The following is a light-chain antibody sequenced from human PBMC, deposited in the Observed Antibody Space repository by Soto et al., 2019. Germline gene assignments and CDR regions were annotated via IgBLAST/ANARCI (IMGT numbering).Light chain of an antibody. CDR1: QSVSSN. J-gene: IGKJ1*01. V-gene: IGKV3-15*01. Sequence: EIVMTQSPATLSVSPGERATLPCRASQSVSSNLAWYQQKPGQAPRLLIYGASTRAPGIPARFSGSGSGTEFTLTISSLQSEDFAIYYCQHYNNWPPWTFGQGTKVDIK. CDR3: QHYNNWPPWT. CDR2: GAS.